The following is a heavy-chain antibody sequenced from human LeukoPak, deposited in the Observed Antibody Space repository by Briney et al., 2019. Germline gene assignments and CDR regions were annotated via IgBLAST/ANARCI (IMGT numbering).Heavy chain of an antibody. J-gene: IGHJ4*02. V-gene: IGHV3-74*01. CDR2: INSDGSTT. CDR3: ARGGYGAHMG. Sequence: GGSLRLSCAASGFTFSSFWMHWVRQVPGKGLVWVSGINSDGSTTSYADSVKGRFTISRDNAKNTLYLQMNSLRAEDTALYYCARGGYGAHMGWGQGTLVTVSS. D-gene: IGHD4-17*01. CDR1: GFTFSSFW.